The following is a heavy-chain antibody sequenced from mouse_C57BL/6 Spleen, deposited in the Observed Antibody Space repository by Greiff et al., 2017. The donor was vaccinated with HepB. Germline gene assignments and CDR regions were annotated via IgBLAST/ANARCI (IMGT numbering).Heavy chain of an antibody. V-gene: IGHV3-6*01. Sequence: EVKLEESGPGLVKPSQSLSLTCSVTGYSITSGYYWNWIRQFPGNKLEWMGYISYDGSNNYNPSLKNRISITRDTSKNQFFLKLNSVTTEDTATYYCATREWDYWGQGTSVTVSS. CDR2: ISYDGSN. J-gene: IGHJ4*01. CDR3: ATREWDY. CDR1: GYSITSGYY.